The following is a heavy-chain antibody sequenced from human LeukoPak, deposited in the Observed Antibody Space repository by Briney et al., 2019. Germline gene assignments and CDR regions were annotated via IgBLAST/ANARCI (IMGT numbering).Heavy chain of an antibody. CDR2: IYPGDSDT. D-gene: IGHD3-10*01. V-gene: IGHV5-51*01. Sequence: KPGESLKISCKGSGYSFTSYWIGWVRQMPGKGLEWMGIIYPGDSDTRYSPSFQGQVTISADKSISTAYLQWSSLKATGTAMYYCARGSSGSYSRWWYFGLWGRGTLVTVSS. J-gene: IGHJ2*01. CDR1: GYSFTSYW. CDR3: ARGSSGSYSRWWYFGL.